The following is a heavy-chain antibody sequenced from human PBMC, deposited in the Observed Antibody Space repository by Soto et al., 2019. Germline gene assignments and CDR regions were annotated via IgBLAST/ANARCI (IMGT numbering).Heavy chain of an antibody. CDR2: IIAYNGNT. CDR1: GYTFTSYA. Sequence: QVHLVQSGTEVKKPGTSMKVSCRASGYTFTSYAINWVRQAPGQGLEWVGRIIAYNGNTHSAQKLQGRVTMTIDTTTSATYMELSRLRPGSAAVYDCAREHCSTSYDSRSSFDPGSQGTLLTVSP. CDR3: AREHCSTSYDSRSSFDP. D-gene: IGHD1-26*01. J-gene: IGHJ5*02. V-gene: IGHV1-18*01.